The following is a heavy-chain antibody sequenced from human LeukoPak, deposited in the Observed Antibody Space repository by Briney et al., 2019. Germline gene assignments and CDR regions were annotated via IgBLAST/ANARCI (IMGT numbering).Heavy chain of an antibody. Sequence: SSETLSLTCTVSGGSISTNYWGWIRQPPGKGLEWIGNIFYSGSTYYSPSLKSRVTISLDTSRNQFSLKLTSVTAADTAVYYCAKSNGYGLVDIWGQGTMVTVSS. CDR2: IFYSGST. V-gene: IGHV4-39*07. J-gene: IGHJ3*02. CDR1: GGSISTNY. CDR3: AKSNGYGLVDI. D-gene: IGHD3-10*01.